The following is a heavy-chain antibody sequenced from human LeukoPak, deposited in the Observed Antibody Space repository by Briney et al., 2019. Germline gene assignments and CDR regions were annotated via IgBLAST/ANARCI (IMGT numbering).Heavy chain of an antibody. CDR3: ARDSVAVAGWRAAFDI. Sequence: SGGSLRLSCAASGFTVSSNYMSWVRQAPGKGLEWVSVIYSGGSTYDADSVKGRFTISRDNSKNTLYLQMNSLRAEDTAVYYCARDSVAVAGWRAAFDIWGQGTMVTVSS. CDR2: IYSGGST. D-gene: IGHD6-19*01. V-gene: IGHV3-66*01. CDR1: GFTVSSNY. J-gene: IGHJ3*02.